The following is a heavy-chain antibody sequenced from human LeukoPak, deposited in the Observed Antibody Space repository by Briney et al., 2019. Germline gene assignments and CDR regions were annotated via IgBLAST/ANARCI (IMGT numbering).Heavy chain of an antibody. CDR1: GGSISSGGYS. V-gene: IGHV4-30-2*01. CDR2: IYHSGST. Sequence: KASETLSLTCAVSGGSISSGGYSWSWIRQPPGKGLEWIGYIYHSGSTYYNPSLKSRVTISVDRSKNQFSLKLSSVTAADTAVYYCARAWFGEALRYWGQGTLVTVSS. D-gene: IGHD3-10*01. CDR3: ARAWFGEALRY. J-gene: IGHJ4*02.